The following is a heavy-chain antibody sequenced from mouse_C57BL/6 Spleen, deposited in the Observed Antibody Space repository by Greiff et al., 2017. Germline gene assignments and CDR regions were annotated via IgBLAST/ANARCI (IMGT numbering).Heavy chain of an antibody. CDR1: GYTFTSYW. CDR2: IYPGSGST. Sequence: QVQLQQPGAELVKPGASVKMSCKASGYTFTSYWITWVKPRPGQGLEWIGDIYPGSGSTNYNEKFKSKATLTVDTSSSTAYMQLSSLTSEDSAVYYCARHYYGSEGYAMDYWGQGTSVTVSS. J-gene: IGHJ4*01. V-gene: IGHV1-55*01. CDR3: ARHYYGSEGYAMDY. D-gene: IGHD1-1*01.